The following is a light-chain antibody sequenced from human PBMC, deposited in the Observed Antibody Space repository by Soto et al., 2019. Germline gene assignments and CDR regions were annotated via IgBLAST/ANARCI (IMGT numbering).Light chain of an antibody. CDR2: GAS. J-gene: IGKJ2*01. CDR3: QHYTPYSAP. CDR1: QDISTY. Sequence: RLTQSPSSLSASVGDTVTISCRASQDISTYLAWYQQKPGKAPTLLIFGASSLHNGVPPRFAGSGSVSEFTLTINRLQPDDFATYVCQHYTPYSAPFGQGT. V-gene: IGKV1-5*01.